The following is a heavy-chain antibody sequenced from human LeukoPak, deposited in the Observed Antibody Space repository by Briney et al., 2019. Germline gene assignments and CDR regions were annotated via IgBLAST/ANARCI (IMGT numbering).Heavy chain of an antibody. V-gene: IGHV3-23*01. CDR3: ALHYCTNGVCHRPISYFDY. D-gene: IGHD2-8*01. CDR1: GFTFSSYA. Sequence: PGGSLRLSCAASGFTFSSYAMSWVRQAPGKGLEWVSAISGSGGSTYYADSVKGRFTISRDNSKNTLYLQMNSLRAEDTAVYYCALHYCTNGVCHRPISYFDYWGQGTLVTVSS. J-gene: IGHJ4*02. CDR2: ISGSGGST.